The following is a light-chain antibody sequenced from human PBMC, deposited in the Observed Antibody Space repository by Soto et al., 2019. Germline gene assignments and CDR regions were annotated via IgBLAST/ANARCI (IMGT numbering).Light chain of an antibody. CDR2: DAS. CDR3: QQSYMDPIT. CDR1: QSISIY. J-gene: IGKJ5*01. V-gene: IGKV1-39*01. Sequence: DIQMTQSPSSLSASVGDRVTITCRASQSISIYLNWYQKKPVKAPNLLIYDASRLQSGVPSRFSGSGGGTDFTLSISSVQPEDFATYFCQQSYMDPITFGQGTRLEIK.